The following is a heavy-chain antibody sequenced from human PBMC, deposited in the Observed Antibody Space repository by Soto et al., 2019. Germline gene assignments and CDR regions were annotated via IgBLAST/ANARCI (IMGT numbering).Heavy chain of an antibody. CDR2: INPSGGST. CDR1: GYTFTSHY. D-gene: IGHD6-6*01. Sequence: QVQLVQSGAEVRKPGASVKVSCKASGYTFTSHYIHWVRQAPGQGLEWMGVINPSGGSTSYADKFQGRGTMTMDTSTSTVYMDLSSLRSGDTALYYCARDQVPNASRLGDAFDIWGQGTMVTVSS. CDR3: ARDQVPNASRLGDAFDI. J-gene: IGHJ3*02. V-gene: IGHV1-46*01.